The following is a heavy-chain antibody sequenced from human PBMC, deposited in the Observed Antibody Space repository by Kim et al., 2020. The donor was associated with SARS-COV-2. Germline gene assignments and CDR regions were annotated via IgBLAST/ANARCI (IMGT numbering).Heavy chain of an antibody. CDR1: GFTFSSYG. CDR3: ARDYYDSSGYDY. D-gene: IGHD3-22*01. V-gene: IGHV3-33*05. Sequence: GGSLRLSCAASGFTFSSYGMHWVRQAPGKGLEWVAVISYDGSNKYYADSVKGRFTISRDNSKNTLYLQMNSLRAEDTAVYYCARDYYDSSGYDYWGQGTLVTVSS. CDR2: ISYDGSNK. J-gene: IGHJ4*02.